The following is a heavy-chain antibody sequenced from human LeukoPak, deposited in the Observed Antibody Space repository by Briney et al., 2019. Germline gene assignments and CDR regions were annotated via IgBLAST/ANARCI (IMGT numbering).Heavy chain of an antibody. V-gene: IGHV1-24*01. CDR2: FDPEDGET. D-gene: IGHD3-9*01. CDR3: APRFLTGYLNYFDY. J-gene: IGHJ4*02. CDR1: GYTLTELS. Sequence: GASVKVSCKVSGYTLTELSMHWVRQAPGKGLEWMGGFDPEDGETIYAQKFQGRVTMTEDTSTDTAYMELSSLRSEDTAVYYCAPRFLTGYLNYFDYWGQGTLVTVSS.